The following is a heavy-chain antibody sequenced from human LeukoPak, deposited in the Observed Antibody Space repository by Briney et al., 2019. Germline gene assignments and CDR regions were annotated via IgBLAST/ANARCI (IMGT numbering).Heavy chain of an antibody. D-gene: IGHD6-6*01. Sequence: ASVKVSCKASGYTFTGYYMHWVRQAPGQGLEWMGWINPNSGGTNYAQKFQGRVTMTRDTSISTAYMELSRLRSDDTAVYYCARGTAYSSSSPQDYWGQGTLVTVSP. CDR3: ARGTAYSSSSPQDY. CDR1: GYTFTGYY. V-gene: IGHV1-2*02. J-gene: IGHJ4*02. CDR2: INPNSGGT.